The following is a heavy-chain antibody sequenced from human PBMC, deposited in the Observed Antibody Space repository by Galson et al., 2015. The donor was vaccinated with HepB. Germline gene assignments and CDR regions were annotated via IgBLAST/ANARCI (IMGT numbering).Heavy chain of an antibody. J-gene: IGHJ6*03. CDR1: GFTFSSYA. Sequence: SLRLSCAASGFTFSSYAMSWVRQAPGKGLEWVSGISGSGSSTYYADSVKGRFTISRDNSKNTLYLQMNSLRAEDTAVYYCAKNGGGDEPGRVIGYYYYYYMDVWGKGTTVTVSS. D-gene: IGHD3-16*01. V-gene: IGHV3-23*01. CDR2: ISGSGSST. CDR3: AKNGGGDEPGRVIGYYYYYYMDV.